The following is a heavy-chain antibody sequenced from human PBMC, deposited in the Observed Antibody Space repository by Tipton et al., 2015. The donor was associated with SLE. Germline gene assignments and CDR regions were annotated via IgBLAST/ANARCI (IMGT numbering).Heavy chain of an antibody. CDR3: ARARWLQRYFDY. Sequence: TLSLTCTVSGGSISSGSYYWSWIRQPAGKGLEWIGRIYTSGSTNYNPSLKSRVTISLDTSKNQFSLKLTSVTAADTAVYYCARARWLQRYFDYWGLGTLVTVSS. V-gene: IGHV4-61*02. J-gene: IGHJ4*02. CDR2: IYTSGST. CDR1: GGSISSGSYY. D-gene: IGHD5-24*01.